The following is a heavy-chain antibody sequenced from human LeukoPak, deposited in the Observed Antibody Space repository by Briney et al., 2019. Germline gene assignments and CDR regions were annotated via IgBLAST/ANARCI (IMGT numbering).Heavy chain of an antibody. V-gene: IGHV4-61*02. D-gene: IGHD5-24*01. Sequence: PSQTLSLTCTVSGGSISSGNYYWSWIRQPAGKGLEWIGRIYTSGNTNYNPSLKSRVTISVDKSKNQFSLKLSSVTAADTAVYYCAEGGYNFPFGYWGQGTLVTVSS. CDR3: AEGGYNFPFGY. J-gene: IGHJ4*02. CDR1: GGSISSGNYY. CDR2: IYTSGNT.